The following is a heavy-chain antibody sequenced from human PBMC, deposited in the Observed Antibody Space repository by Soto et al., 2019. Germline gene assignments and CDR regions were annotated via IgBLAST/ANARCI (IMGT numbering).Heavy chain of an antibody. CDR1: GGSISSYY. CDR2: IYDSVGS. D-gene: IGHD6-13*01. Sequence: PSETLSLTCTVSGGSISSYYWSWILQPPGKGLEWIGDIYDSVGSNDNPSLKSRVTISVDTSKNQFSLKLSSVQDADTAVYSCARAAAGKYNWFEPRGQGTLVTVSS. V-gene: IGHV4-59*01. J-gene: IGHJ5*02. CDR3: ARAAAGKYNWFEP.